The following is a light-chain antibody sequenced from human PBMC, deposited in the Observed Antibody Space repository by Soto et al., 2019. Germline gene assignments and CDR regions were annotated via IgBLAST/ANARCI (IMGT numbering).Light chain of an antibody. CDR2: EVS. Sequence: QSALTQPASVSGSPGQSITISCTGTSSDVGGYNYVSWYQQYPGKAPKLMIYEVSNRPSGVSNRFSGSKSGNTASLTISGLQADDEADYYCSSYTSSSTWVFGGGTKLTVL. CDR3: SSYTSSSTWV. J-gene: IGLJ3*02. CDR1: SSDVGGYNY. V-gene: IGLV2-14*01.